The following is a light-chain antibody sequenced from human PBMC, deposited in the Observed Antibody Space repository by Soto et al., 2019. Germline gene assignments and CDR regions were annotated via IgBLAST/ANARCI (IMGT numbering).Light chain of an antibody. CDR3: QQYETFSGT. CDR2: DAS. CDR1: QSVSGW. V-gene: IGKV1-5*01. J-gene: IGKJ1*01. Sequence: DIQMTQSPSPLSASVGDRVDITCRTSQSVSGWLAWYQQKPGEAPKLLIYDASALPRGVPSRFSGSGSGTKFTLTIASLQPDDFATYYCQQYETFSGTFGPGTNVEI.